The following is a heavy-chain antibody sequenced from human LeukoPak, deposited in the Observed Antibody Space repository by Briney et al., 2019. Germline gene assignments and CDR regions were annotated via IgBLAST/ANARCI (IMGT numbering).Heavy chain of an antibody. CDR2: ISYSGST. V-gene: IGHV4-39*01. Sequence: SETLSLTCTVSGGSISSSDFNWGWIRQPPGKGLEWIGVISYSGSTYYNPSLKSRVTISVDTSKSHFSLKLSSVTAADTAIYYCARLDKGINAAHFGYWGQGTLVTVSS. CDR1: GGSISSSDFN. J-gene: IGHJ4*02. CDR3: ARLDKGINAAHFGY. D-gene: IGHD3-22*01.